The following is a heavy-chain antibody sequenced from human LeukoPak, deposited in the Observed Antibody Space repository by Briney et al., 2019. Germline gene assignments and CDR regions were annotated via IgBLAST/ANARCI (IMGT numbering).Heavy chain of an antibody. J-gene: IGHJ4*02. CDR3: TTEAYYDSSGYYFWPT. D-gene: IGHD3-22*01. Sequence: GGSLRLSCAASGFTFSIYWMHWVRQAPGKGLEWVGRIKSKTDGGTTDYAAPVKGRFTLSRDDSKNTLYLQMNSLKTEDTALYYCTTEAYYDSSGYYFWPTWGQGTLVTVSS. CDR2: IKSKTDGGTT. CDR1: GFTFSIYW. V-gene: IGHV3-15*01.